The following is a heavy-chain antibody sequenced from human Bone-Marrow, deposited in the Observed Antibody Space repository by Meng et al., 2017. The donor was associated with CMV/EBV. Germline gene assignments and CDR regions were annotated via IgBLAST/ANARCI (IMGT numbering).Heavy chain of an antibody. Sequence: GGSLRLSCAASGFTFSSYEMNWVRQAPGKGLEWVSYISSSGSTIYYADSVKGRSTISRDNAKNSLYLQMNSLRAEDTAVYYCARILCSGGSCYLGYCYGMDVWGQGTTVTVSS. CDR3: ARILCSGGSCYLGYCYGMDV. CDR2: ISSSGSTI. V-gene: IGHV3-48*03. J-gene: IGHJ6*02. D-gene: IGHD2-15*01. CDR1: GFTFSSYE.